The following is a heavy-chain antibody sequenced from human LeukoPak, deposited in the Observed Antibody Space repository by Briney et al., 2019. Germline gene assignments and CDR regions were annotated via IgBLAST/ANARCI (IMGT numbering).Heavy chain of an antibody. CDR3: ARLRGYYFDY. D-gene: IGHD3-16*01. CDR1: GGSTSSGDYY. V-gene: IGHV4-30-4*08. CDR2: IYYSGST. J-gene: IGHJ4*02. Sequence: SQTLSLTCTVSGGSTSSGDYYWHWIRQPPGKGLEWIGYIYYSGSTYYNPSLKSRVTISVDTSKSQFSLKLSSVTAADTAVYYCARLRGYYFDYWGQGTLVTVSS.